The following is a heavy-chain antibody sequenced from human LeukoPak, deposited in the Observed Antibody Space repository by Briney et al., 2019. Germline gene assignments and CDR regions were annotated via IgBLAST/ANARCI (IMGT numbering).Heavy chain of an antibody. Sequence: GGSLRLSCAVSGFTFSSYSMNWVRQAPGKGLEWVSYISSSSSTIYYADSVKGRFTISRDNAKNSLYLQMNSLRAEDTAVYHCASYYGSGSYFDYWGQGTPVTVSS. V-gene: IGHV3-48*04. D-gene: IGHD3-10*01. CDR1: GFTFSSYS. CDR3: ASYYGSGSYFDY. J-gene: IGHJ4*02. CDR2: ISSSSSTI.